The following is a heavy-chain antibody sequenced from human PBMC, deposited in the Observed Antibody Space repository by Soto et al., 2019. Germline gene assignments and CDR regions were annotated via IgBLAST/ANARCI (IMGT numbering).Heavy chain of an antibody. V-gene: IGHV3-23*01. CDR2: IGGSGTMT. D-gene: IGHD2-21*01. CDR1: GVRIGTFA. J-gene: IGHJ5*02. CDR3: LKCAVLRTTSGVWFNWSDT. Sequence: GGSPRHSWAGSGVRIGTFALNWFRQAPGKGLEWVSSIGGSGTMTHYADSVKGRFTISRDNSKNMVYLQMNTLRAYDTAVYYCLKCAVLRTTSGVWFNWSDTWGQGT.